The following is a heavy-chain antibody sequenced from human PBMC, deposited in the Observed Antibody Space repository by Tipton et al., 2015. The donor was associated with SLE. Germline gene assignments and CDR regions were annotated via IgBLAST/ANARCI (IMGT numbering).Heavy chain of an antibody. CDR3: VASQYDFWSGYYVEGFDP. Sequence: TLSLTCTVSGGSISSYYWSWIRQPPGKGLEWIGYIYYSGSTNYNPSLKSRVTISVDTSKNQFPLKLSSVTAEDTAVYYCVASQYDFWSGYYVEGFDPWGQGTLVTVSS. CDR2: IYYSGST. V-gene: IGHV4-59*01. D-gene: IGHD3-3*01. J-gene: IGHJ5*02. CDR1: GGSISSYY.